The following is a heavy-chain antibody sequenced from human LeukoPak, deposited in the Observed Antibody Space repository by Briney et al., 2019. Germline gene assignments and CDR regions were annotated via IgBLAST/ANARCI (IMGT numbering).Heavy chain of an antibody. J-gene: IGHJ4*02. Sequence: PGGSLRLSCAASGFTFSSYAMSWVRQAPGKGLEWVSAISGSGGSTYYADSVKGRFTISRDNSKNTLYLQMNSLRAEDTAVYYCAKDTYIVVVVECDYWGQGTLVTVPS. CDR3: AKDTYIVVVVECDY. CDR2: ISGSGGST. V-gene: IGHV3-23*01. CDR1: GFTFSSYA. D-gene: IGHD2-15*01.